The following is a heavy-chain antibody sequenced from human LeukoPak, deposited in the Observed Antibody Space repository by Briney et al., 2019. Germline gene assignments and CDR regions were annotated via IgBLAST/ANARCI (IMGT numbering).Heavy chain of an antibody. V-gene: IGHV4-39*01. CDR1: GGSISSNSYY. Sequence: SETLSLTCAVSGGSISSNSYYWGWIRQPPGKGLEWIGSIYYSGSTYYNPSLKSRVTISVDTSKNQFSLKLSSVTAADTAVYYCARHSRSGSGNWFDPWGQGTLVTVSS. CDR3: ARHSRSGSGNWFDP. CDR2: IYYSGST. J-gene: IGHJ5*02. D-gene: IGHD3-10*01.